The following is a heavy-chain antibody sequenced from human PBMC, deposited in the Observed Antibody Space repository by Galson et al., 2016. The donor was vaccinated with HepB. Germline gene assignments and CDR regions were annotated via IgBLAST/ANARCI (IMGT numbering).Heavy chain of an antibody. V-gene: IGHV3-53*01. Sequence: SLRLSCAASGFIVSSNDMSWVRQAPGKGLEWVSVLYSGGSTYYADSVKGRFTISRDNSKNTLYLQMNSLEAEDTAVYYCARGYCSSTSPCGMDVWGQGTTVTVSS. J-gene: IGHJ6*02. CDR3: ARGYCSSTSPCGMDV. CDR2: LYSGGST. CDR1: GFIVSSND. D-gene: IGHD2-2*01.